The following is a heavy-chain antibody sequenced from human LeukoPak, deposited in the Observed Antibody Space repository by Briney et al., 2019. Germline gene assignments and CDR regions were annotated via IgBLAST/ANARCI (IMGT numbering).Heavy chain of an antibody. D-gene: IGHD3-22*01. CDR2: ISSSSSYI. CDR3: ARDRGYYDSSGYYNWFDP. J-gene: IGHJ5*02. Sequence: GGSLRLSCAASGFTFSSYSMNWVPQAPGEGLEWVSSISSSSSYIYYADTVKGRFTISRDNAKNSLYLQMNSLRAEDTAVYYCARDRGYYDSSGYYNWFDPWGQGTLVTVSS. V-gene: IGHV3-21*01. CDR1: GFTFSSYS.